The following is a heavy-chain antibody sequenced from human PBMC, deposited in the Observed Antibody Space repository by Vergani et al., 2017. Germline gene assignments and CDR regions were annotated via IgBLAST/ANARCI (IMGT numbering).Heavy chain of an antibody. Sequence: QVQLQESGPGLVKPPGTLSLTRAVSGGSISSSNWWSWVRQPPGKGLEWIGEIYHSGSTNYNPSLKSRVTISVDKSKNQFSLKLSSVTAADTAVYYCARATYYYDSSGYYYYFDYWGQGTLVTVSS. D-gene: IGHD3-22*01. CDR1: GGSISSSNW. J-gene: IGHJ4*02. V-gene: IGHV4-4*03. CDR3: ARATYYYDSSGYYYYFDY. CDR2: IYHSGST.